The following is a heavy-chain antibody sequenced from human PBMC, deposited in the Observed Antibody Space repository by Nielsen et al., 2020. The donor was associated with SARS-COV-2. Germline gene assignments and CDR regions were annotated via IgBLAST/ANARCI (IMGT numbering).Heavy chain of an antibody. D-gene: IGHD6-6*01. V-gene: IGHV3-30*04. Sequence: GESLKISCAAFGFTFRRSAMHWVRQAPGNGLEWVAIISYDGNNKYADSVKGRFTISRDNSKNTLYLEMTSLRAEDTAVYYCARETIEHTSSFFDFWGQGTLVTVSS. J-gene: IGHJ4*02. CDR1: GFTFRRSA. CDR3: ARETIEHTSSFFDF. CDR2: ISYDGNNK.